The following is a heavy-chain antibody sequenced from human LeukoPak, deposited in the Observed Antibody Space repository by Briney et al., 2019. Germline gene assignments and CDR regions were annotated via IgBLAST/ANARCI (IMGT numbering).Heavy chain of an antibody. CDR2: IGTAGDT. CDR1: GFTFSGYD. CDR3: ARGSSSWYWSDAFDI. Sequence: PGGSLRLSCAASGFTFSGYDMHWVRQATGKGLEWVSAIGTAGDTYYPGSVKGRFTISRENAKNSLYLQMNSLRAGDTAVYYCARGSSSWYWSDAFDIWGQGTMVTVSS. D-gene: IGHD6-13*01. V-gene: IGHV3-13*01. J-gene: IGHJ3*02.